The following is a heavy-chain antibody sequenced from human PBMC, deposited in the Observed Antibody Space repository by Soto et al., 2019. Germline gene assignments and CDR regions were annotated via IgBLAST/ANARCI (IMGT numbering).Heavy chain of an antibody. J-gene: IGHJ5*02. CDR2: IYTSGST. Sequence: SETLSLTCTVSGGSISSYYWSWIRQPAGKGLEWIGRIYTSGSTNYNPSLKSRVTMSVDTSKNQFSLKLSSVTAADTAVYYCARDHHLIEADGTSVWFDPWGQGTQVTVSS. CDR1: GGSISSYY. V-gene: IGHV4-4*07. D-gene: IGHD6-13*01. CDR3: ARDHHLIEADGTSVWFDP.